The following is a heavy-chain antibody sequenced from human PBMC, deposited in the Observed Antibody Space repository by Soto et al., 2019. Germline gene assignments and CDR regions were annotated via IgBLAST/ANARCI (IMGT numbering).Heavy chain of an antibody. CDR2: ISSSSSYI. Sequence: GGSLRLSCAASGFTFSSYSMNWVRQAPGKGLEWVSSISSSSSYIYYADSVKGRFTISRDNAKNSLYLQMNSLRAEDTAVYYCAREAIAAPATYYFDYWGQGTLVTVSS. V-gene: IGHV3-21*01. CDR3: AREAIAAPATYYFDY. D-gene: IGHD6-13*01. CDR1: GFTFSSYS. J-gene: IGHJ4*02.